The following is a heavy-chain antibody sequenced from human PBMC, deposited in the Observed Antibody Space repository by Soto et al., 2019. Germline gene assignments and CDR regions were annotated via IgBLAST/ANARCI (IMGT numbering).Heavy chain of an antibody. CDR1: GGSISSGDYY. J-gene: IGHJ4*02. Sequence: SETLSLTCTVSGGSISSGDYYWSWIRQPPGKGLEWIGYIYYSGSTYYNPSLKSRVTISVDTSKNQFSLKLSSVTAADTAVYYCARDRGVAATTDYWGQGTLVTVSS. V-gene: IGHV4-30-4*01. CDR3: ARDRGVAATTDY. D-gene: IGHD1-26*01. CDR2: IYYSGST.